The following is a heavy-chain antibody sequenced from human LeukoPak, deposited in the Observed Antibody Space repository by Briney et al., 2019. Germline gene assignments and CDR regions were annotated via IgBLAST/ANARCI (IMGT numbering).Heavy chain of an antibody. CDR2: IKQDGSEK. CDR3: ARVGEAFYMDV. V-gene: IGHV3-7*01. J-gene: IGHJ6*03. D-gene: IGHD3-10*01. Sequence: GGSLRLSCAASGFTFGSHWMSWVRQAPGKGLEWVANIKQDGSEKYYVDSVKDRFTISRDNAKNSVYVQMNSLRAEDTAVYYCARVGEAFYMDVRGKGTTVTVSS. CDR1: GFTFGSHW.